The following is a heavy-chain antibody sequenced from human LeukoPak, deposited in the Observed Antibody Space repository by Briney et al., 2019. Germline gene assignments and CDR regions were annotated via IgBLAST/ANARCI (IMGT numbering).Heavy chain of an antibody. CDR3: ARDRGWGMDV. CDR1: GFTFSSYW. CDR2: IKNDGSST. D-gene: IGHD5-12*01. Sequence: SGGSLRLSCAASGFTFSSYWMHWVRQAPGKGLVWVSRIKNDGSSTYYADSVKGRLTISRDNAKNTLYLQMNSLRAEDTAVYYCARDRGWGMDVWGKGTTVTISS. J-gene: IGHJ6*03. V-gene: IGHV3-74*01.